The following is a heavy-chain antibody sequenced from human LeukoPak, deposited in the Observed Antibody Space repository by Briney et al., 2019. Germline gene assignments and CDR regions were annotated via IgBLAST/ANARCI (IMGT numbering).Heavy chain of an antibody. Sequence: SGGSLRLSCAASGFTFSSYSMNWVRQAPGKGLEWVSSISSSSSYIYYADSVKGRFTISRDNAKNSLYLQMNSLRAEDTAVYYCARWFFGDIVVVPAAFDYWGQGTLVTVSS. CDR2: ISSSSSYI. CDR1: GFTFSSYS. D-gene: IGHD2-2*01. J-gene: IGHJ4*02. CDR3: ARWFFGDIVVVPAAFDY. V-gene: IGHV3-21*01.